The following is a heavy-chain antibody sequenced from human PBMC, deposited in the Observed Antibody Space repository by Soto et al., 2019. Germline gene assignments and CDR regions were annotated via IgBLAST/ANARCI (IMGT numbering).Heavy chain of an antibody. D-gene: IGHD3-10*01. Sequence: SETLSLTCAVYGGSFSGYYWSWIRQPPGKGLEWIGEINHSGSTNYNPSLKSRVTISVDTSKNQFSLKLSSVTAADTAVYYCATSAPPVWGSGSYYYYGMDVWGQGTTVTVSS. CDR2: INHSGST. CDR1: GGSFSGYY. J-gene: IGHJ6*02. V-gene: IGHV4-34*01. CDR3: ATSAPPVWGSGSYYYYGMDV.